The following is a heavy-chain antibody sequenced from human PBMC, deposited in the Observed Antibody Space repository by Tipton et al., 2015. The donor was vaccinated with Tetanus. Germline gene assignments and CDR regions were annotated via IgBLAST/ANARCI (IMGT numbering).Heavy chain of an antibody. D-gene: IGHD6-19*01. CDR3: ARPVKQWLVPVDS. J-gene: IGHJ4*02. CDR1: GGSSSSFY. V-gene: IGHV4-34*01. Sequence: LRLSCEVSGGSSSSFYWSXIRQXXXEGLEWIGEINPIGSXXXXXSLKRRVTISEDTSKNQFSLKLTSVTAADTAVYYCARPVKQWLVPVDSWGQGTLVTISS. CDR2: INPIGSX.